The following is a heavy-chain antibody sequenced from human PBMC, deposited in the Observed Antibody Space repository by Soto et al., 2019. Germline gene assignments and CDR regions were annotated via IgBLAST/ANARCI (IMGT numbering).Heavy chain of an antibody. J-gene: IGHJ4*02. CDR3: ARPYYYDSSGYSGDDYFDY. CDR2: ISYDGSNK. D-gene: IGHD3-22*01. V-gene: IGHV3-30-3*01. CDR1: GFTFSSYA. Sequence: GGSLRLSCAASGFTFSSYAMHWVRQAPGKGLEWVAVISYDGSNKYYADSVKGRFTISRDNSKNTLYLKMNSLRAEDTAVYYCARPYYYDSSGYSGDDYFDYWGQGTLVTVSS.